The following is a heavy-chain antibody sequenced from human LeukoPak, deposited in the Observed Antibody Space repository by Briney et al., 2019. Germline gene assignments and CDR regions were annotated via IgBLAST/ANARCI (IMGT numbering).Heavy chain of an antibody. J-gene: IGHJ4*02. V-gene: IGHV3-30*18. CDR1: GFTFSSYG. D-gene: IGHD2-2*01. CDR3: AKDPGVVPAAIY. CDR2: ISYDGSNK. Sequence: GGSLRLSCAASGFTFSSYGMHWVRQAPGKGLEWVAVISYDGSNKYYADSVKGRFTISRDNSKNTLYLHMNSLRAEDTGMFYCAKDPGVVPAAIYWGQGTLVTVSS.